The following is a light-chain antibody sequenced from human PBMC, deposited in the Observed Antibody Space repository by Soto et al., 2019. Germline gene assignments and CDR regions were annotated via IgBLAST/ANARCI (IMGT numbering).Light chain of an antibody. CDR3: ISYTGFDTYV. CDR1: STYIVAYKF. Sequence: QSVLTQPASVSASPGQSITISCTGTSTYIVAYKFVSWYQQHPGKAPKLMIYDVTSRPSGVSNRFSGSKSGNTASLIISGLQAEDEGDYYCISYTGFDTYVFGTGTKVTVL. J-gene: IGLJ1*01. CDR2: DVT. V-gene: IGLV2-14*03.